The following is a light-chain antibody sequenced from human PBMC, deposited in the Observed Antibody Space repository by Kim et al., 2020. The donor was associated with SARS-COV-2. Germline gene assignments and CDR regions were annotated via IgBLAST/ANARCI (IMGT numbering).Light chain of an antibody. CDR3: QQYSTFWT. Sequence: DIQMTQSPSTLSASVGDRVTVTCRASQSVSIDLAWYQQKPGKAPKLLIYKTSLLESGVPSRFSGSGSGTEFTLTISSLQPDDFATYYCQQYSTFWTFGQGTKLEI. J-gene: IGKJ1*01. CDR1: QSVSID. CDR2: KTS. V-gene: IGKV1-5*03.